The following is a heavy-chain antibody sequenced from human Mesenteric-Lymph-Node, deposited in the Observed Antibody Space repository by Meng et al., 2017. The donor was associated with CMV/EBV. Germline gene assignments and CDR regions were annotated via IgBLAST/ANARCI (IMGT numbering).Heavy chain of an antibody. CDR1: RFTFSSYS. J-gene: IGHJ2*01. D-gene: IGHD4-23*01. CDR2: ISKSSDAI. Sequence: GESLKISCAASRFTFSSYSMNWVRQAPGKGLEWVSYISKSSDAIYYADSVKGRFSISRDNANNSLYLHMNSLRLEDTAVYYCARDYGGNSFLWYIDLWGRGTLVTVSS. V-gene: IGHV3-48*04. CDR3: ARDYGGNSFLWYIDL.